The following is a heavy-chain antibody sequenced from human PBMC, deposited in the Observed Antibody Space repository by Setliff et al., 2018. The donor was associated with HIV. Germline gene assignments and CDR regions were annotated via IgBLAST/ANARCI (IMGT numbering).Heavy chain of an antibody. CDR3: ASSGYYRAYADY. Sequence: SETLSLTCAVYGGSFSGYYWSWIRQPPGKGLEWIGEINHSGSTNYNPSLKSRVTISVDTSKNQFSLKLSSVTAADTAVYYRASSGYYRAYADYWGQGTLVTVSS. CDR1: GGSFSGYY. CDR2: INHSGST. V-gene: IGHV4-34*01. J-gene: IGHJ4*02. D-gene: IGHD3-3*01.